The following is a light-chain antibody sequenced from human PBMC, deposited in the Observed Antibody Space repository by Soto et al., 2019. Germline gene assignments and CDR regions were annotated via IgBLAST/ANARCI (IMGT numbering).Light chain of an antibody. Sequence: QSVLTQPASVSGSPGQSITISCTGTSSDVGGYNRVSWYQQHPDKAPKLIIYEVTNRPSGISNRFSGSKSGDTASLTISGVQAEDEADYYCYSYRSGSAHVFGTGTKLTVL. J-gene: IGLJ1*01. CDR1: SSDVGGYNR. CDR3: YSYRSGSAHV. CDR2: EVT. V-gene: IGLV2-14*01.